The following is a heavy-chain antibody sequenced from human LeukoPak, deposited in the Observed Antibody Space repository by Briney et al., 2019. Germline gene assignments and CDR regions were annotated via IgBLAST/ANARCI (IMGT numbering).Heavy chain of an antibody. CDR3: ARVSGYDGYFDY. Sequence: SETLSLTCTVSGGSISSYYWSWIRQPPGKGLEWIGYIYYSGSTNYNPSLKSRVTISVDTSKNQFSLKLSSVTAADTAVYYCARVSGYDGYFDYWGQGTLVTVSS. CDR1: GGSISSYY. CDR2: IYYSGST. D-gene: IGHD5-18*01. J-gene: IGHJ4*02. V-gene: IGHV4-59*01.